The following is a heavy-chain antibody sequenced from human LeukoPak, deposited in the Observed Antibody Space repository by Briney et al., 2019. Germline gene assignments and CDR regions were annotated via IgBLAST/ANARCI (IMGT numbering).Heavy chain of an antibody. V-gene: IGHV3-64*04. CDR3: ARDLAYYGSGKQNY. D-gene: IGHD3-10*01. J-gene: IGHJ4*02. CDR2: ISSNGAAT. Sequence: PGGSLRLSCSASGFTFNTYSMHWVRRAPGKGLEYVSAISSNGAATYYSDSVKGRFTISRDNSKNTLYLQMNSLRAEDTAVYYCARDLAYYGSGKQNYWGQGTQVTVSS. CDR1: GFTFNTYS.